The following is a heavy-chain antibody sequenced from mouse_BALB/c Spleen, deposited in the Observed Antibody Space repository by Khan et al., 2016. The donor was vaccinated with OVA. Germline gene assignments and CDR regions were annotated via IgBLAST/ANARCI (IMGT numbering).Heavy chain of an antibody. CDR2: IHYSGST. D-gene: IGHD3-3*01. Sequence: EVQLQESGPGLVKPSQSLSLTCTVTGYSITSDYAWNWIRQFPGNKLEWMGYIHYSGSTSYIPSLKSRISITRDTSKNQFFLQLNSVTSEDTATYYCARGRAYWGQGTLVTVSA. V-gene: IGHV3-2*02. CDR1: GYSITSDYA. J-gene: IGHJ3*01. CDR3: ARGRAY.